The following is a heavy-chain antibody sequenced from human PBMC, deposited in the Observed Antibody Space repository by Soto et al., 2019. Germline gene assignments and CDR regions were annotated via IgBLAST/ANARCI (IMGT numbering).Heavy chain of an antibody. CDR1: GGSISSGGYY. J-gene: IGHJ5*02. D-gene: IGHD2-2*01. Sequence: QVQLQESGPGLVKPSQTLSLTCTVSGGSISSGGYYWSWIRQHPGKGLEWIGYIYYSGSTYYNPSLKSIVTISVDTSKIQFSLKLISVTAADKAVYYCARYFARGMSTENWFDPWGQGTLVTVSS. V-gene: IGHV4-31*01. CDR3: ARYFARGMSTENWFDP. CDR2: IYYSGST.